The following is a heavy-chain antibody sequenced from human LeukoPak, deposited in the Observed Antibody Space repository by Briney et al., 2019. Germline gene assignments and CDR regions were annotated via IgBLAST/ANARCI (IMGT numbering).Heavy chain of an antibody. CDR3: ARVPGLTMVTGYYYGMDV. V-gene: IGHV1-18*04. J-gene: IGHJ6*02. CDR1: GYTFTIYG. CDR2: ISACNGNT. Sequence: GAAVKVSCKAAGYTFTIYGISWVRQAPGQGLEWMGWISACNGNTNYAQKLQGRVTMTTDTSTSTAYMELRSLRSDDTAVYYCARVPGLTMVTGYYYGMDVWGQGTTVTVSS. D-gene: IGHD5-18*01.